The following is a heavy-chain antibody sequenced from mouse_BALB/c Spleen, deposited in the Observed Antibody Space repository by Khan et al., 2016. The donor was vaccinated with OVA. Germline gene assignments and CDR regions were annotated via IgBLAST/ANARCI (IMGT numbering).Heavy chain of an antibody. J-gene: IGHJ3*01. V-gene: IGHV2-2*02. CDR3: ARNYDYDEGLAY. D-gene: IGHD2-4*01. CDR2: IWSGGST. CDR1: GFSLTTYG. Sequence: QVQLKESGPGLVQPSQSLSITCTVSGFSLTTYGVHWVRQSPGKGLEWLGVIWSGGSTDYNAAFISRLSISKDNSKSQVFFKMNSLQANDTAIYYCARNYDYDEGLAYWGQGTLVIVSA.